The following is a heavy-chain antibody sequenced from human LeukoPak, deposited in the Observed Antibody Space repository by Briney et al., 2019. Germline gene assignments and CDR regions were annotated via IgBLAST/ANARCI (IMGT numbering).Heavy chain of an antibody. CDR3: VRTWDPYTFDY. J-gene: IGHJ4*02. D-gene: IGHD2-2*02. CDR2: IIPIFGTA. V-gene: IGHV1-69*05. Sequence: ASVKVSCKASGGTFSSYAISWVRQAPGQGLEWMGGIIPIFGTANYAQKFQGRVTITTDESTSTSYMELSSLRSEDTAVYYCVRTWDPYTFDYWGQGTLVTVSS. CDR1: GGTFSSYA.